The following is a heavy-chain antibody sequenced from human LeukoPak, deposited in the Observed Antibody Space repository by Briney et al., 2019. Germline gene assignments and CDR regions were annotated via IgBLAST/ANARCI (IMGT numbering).Heavy chain of an antibody. CDR1: GFTLTTYG. Sequence: PGGSLRLSCAASGFTLTTYGMHWVRQAPGKGLEWVAVISYDGINKDYTDSVKGRFTISRDTSKNTVSLQMNSLRVEDTAVYYCAKDHIGVAAPKAYFDYWGQGTLVTVSS. CDR3: AKDHIGVAAPKAYFDY. CDR2: ISYDGINK. D-gene: IGHD6-19*01. V-gene: IGHV3-30*18. J-gene: IGHJ4*02.